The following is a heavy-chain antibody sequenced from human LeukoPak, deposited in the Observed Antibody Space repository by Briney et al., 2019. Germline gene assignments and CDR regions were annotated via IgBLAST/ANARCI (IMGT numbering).Heavy chain of an antibody. CDR1: GYTFTSYA. V-gene: IGHV1-3*01. J-gene: IGHJ4*02. Sequence: ASVKVSCRASGYTFTSYAMHWGRQAPGQRLEWMGWINAGNGNTKYSQKFQGRVTITRDTSASTAYMELSSLRSEDTAVYYCARGDCSSTSCYTPPGDYWGQGTLVTVSS. CDR3: ARGDCSSTSCYTPPGDY. CDR2: INAGNGNT. D-gene: IGHD2-2*02.